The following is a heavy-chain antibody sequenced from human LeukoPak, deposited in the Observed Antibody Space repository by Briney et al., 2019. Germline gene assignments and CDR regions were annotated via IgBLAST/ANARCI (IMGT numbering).Heavy chain of an antibody. Sequence: SETLSLTCTVSGGSISSYYWSWIRQPPGKGLEWIGEINHSGSTNYNPSLKSRVTISVDTSKNQFSLKLSSVTAADTAVYYCARRRYYDSSGYSRGPFGYWGQGTLVTVYS. CDR2: INHSGST. V-gene: IGHV4-34*01. CDR1: GGSISSYY. D-gene: IGHD3-22*01. CDR3: ARRRYYDSSGYSRGPFGY. J-gene: IGHJ4*02.